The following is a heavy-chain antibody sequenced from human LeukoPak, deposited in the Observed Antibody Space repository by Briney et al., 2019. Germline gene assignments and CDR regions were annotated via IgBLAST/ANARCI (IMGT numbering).Heavy chain of an antibody. CDR1: GFTFGDYT. J-gene: IGHJ5*02. CDR2: IRSKAYGRTI. V-gene: IGHV3-49*04. CDR3: TKGSCSGGSCYSTS. Sequence: GRSLRLSCTASGFTFGDYTMNWVRQAPGKGLAWVGFIRSKAYGRTIEYAASVKGRFTISRDDSKSIAYLQLNSLKTEDTAVYYCTKGSCSGGSCYSTSWGQGTLVTVSS. D-gene: IGHD2-15*01.